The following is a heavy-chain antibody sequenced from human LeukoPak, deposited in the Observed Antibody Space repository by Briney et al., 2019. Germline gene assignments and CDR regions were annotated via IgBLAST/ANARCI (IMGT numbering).Heavy chain of an antibody. V-gene: IGHV3-33*06. CDR3: AKLARYYYDSSGSNAFDI. J-gene: IGHJ3*02. Sequence: GGSLRLSCAASGFSFRSHGMHWVRQAPGKGLEWVAVIWYDGSNQYYADSVKGRFTISRDNSKNTLYLQMNSLRAEDTAVYYCAKLARYYYDSSGSNAFDIWGQGTMVTVSS. CDR1: GFSFRSHG. D-gene: IGHD3-22*01. CDR2: IWYDGSNQ.